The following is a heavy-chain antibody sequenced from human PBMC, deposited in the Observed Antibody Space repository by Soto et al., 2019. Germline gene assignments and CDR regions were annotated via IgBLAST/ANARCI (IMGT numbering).Heavy chain of an antibody. D-gene: IGHD6-6*01. CDR2: ISAYNGNT. J-gene: IGHJ6*02. V-gene: IGHV1-18*01. CDR1: GYTFTSYG. Sequence: SVTVSCKASGYTFTSYGISWVRQAPGQGLEWMGWISAYNGNTNYAQKLQGRVTMTTDTSTSTAYMELRSLRSDDTAVYYCARDRLYSSSSGTYRMDVWGQGYPV. CDR3: ARDRLYSSSSGTYRMDV.